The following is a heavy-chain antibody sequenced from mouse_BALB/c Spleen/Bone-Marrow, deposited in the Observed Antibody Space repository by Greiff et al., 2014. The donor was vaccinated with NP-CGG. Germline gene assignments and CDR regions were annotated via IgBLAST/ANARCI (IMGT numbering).Heavy chain of an antibody. J-gene: IGHJ4*01. CDR2: ISNLAYSI. Sequence: DVKLVESGGGLVQPGGSRKLSCAASGFTLSDYGMAWVRQAPGKGPEWVAFISNLAYSIYYADTVTGRFTTSRGNAKNTLYLEMSSLRSEDTAMYYCAREGGAMDYWGQGTSVTVSS. CDR3: AREGGAMDY. CDR1: GFTLSDYG. V-gene: IGHV5-15*02.